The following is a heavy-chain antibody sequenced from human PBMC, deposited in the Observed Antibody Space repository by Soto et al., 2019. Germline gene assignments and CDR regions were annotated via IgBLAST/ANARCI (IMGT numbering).Heavy chain of an antibody. J-gene: IGHJ3*02. CDR3: ARPYSRGWPRDAFDI. V-gene: IGHV5-10-1*01. D-gene: IGHD6-19*01. CDR2: IDPSDSYI. CDR1: RYRITSYS. Sequence: HGQELTLLRTGSRYRITSYSLSRVHPLRGKGLEWMGRIDPSDSYINYRPSIQGHVTSSADKSISTAYLQWSSLKASDTAVYYCARPYSRGWPRDAFDIWVQGAMVTLSS.